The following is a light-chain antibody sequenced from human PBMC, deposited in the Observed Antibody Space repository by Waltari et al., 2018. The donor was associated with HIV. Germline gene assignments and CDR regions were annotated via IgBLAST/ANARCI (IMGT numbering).Light chain of an antibody. V-gene: IGKV3-20*01. CDR1: QSVDSSY. CDR2: GAS. Sequence: IVLTQSPGTLSLSPGASYTLSCRASQSVDSSYLTWYQQKPGQAPRLLISGASSRATGIPDRFSGSGSGTDFTLTIGRLEPEDFAVYYCQQYGRSLTFGGGTKVEIK. CDR3: QQYGRSLT. J-gene: IGKJ4*01.